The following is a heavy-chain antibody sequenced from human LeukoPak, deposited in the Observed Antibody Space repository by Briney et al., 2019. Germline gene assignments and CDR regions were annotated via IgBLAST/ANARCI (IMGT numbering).Heavy chain of an antibody. CDR3: EKGGNGYSYGYFDY. CDR1: RFTFSSYD. CDR2: IWYDGGNK. J-gene: IGHJ4*02. Sequence: GGSLRLSCAASRFTFSSYDMHWVRQAPSKGLEWVAFIWYDGGNKYYADSVKGRFTISKDNSQNTLYLQMNTLRTERTAVYYCEKGGNGYSYGYFDYWGEKTLVTVSS. V-gene: IGHV3-30*02. D-gene: IGHD5-18*01.